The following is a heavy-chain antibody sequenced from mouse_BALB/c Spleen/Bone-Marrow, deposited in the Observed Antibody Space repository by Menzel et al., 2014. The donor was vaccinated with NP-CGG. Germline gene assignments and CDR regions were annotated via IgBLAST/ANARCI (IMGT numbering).Heavy chain of an antibody. CDR2: INPNNGDT. CDR3: VTKGSSGYGLFAY. V-gene: IGHV1-26*01. CDR1: GYTFTDYY. J-gene: IGHJ3*01. Sequence: EVQLQQSGPELVKPGASVKMSCKASGYTFTDYYMKWAKQSHGKNLEWIGDINPNNGDTFYNQKFKGKATLTVDTSSSTAYMQLNSLTSEDSAVYYCVTKGSSGYGLFAYWGQGTLVTVSA. D-gene: IGHD3-1*01.